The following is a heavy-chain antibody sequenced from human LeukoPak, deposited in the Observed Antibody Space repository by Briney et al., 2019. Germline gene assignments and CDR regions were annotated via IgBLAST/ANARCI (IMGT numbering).Heavy chain of an antibody. CDR2: INPSGGGT. CDR3: AREGSVAGSSYQIGYYFDY. J-gene: IGHJ4*02. V-gene: IGHV1-46*01. Sequence: GASLKVSCRAFGDTFISYYMHWVRHAAVQELEWMGIINPSGGGTSYAQKFQGRVTMSRDTSTSTVYMELSSPRSEDTAVYYRAREGSVAGSSYQIGYYFDYWGQGALVTVSS. D-gene: IGHD6-19*01. CDR1: GDTFISYY.